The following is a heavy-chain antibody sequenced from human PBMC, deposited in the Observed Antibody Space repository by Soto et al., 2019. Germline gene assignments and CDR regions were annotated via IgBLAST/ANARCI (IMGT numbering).Heavy chain of an antibody. CDR3: ARADCGGDCYTSADPLYYYYYGMDV. Sequence: QVQLQQWGAGLLKPSETLSLTCAVYGGSFSGYYWSWIRQPPGKGLEWIGEINHSGSTNYNPSLKRRVTISVDTSKNQFSLKLSSVTAADTAVYYCARADCGGDCYTSADPLYYYYYGMDVWGQGTTVTVSS. V-gene: IGHV4-34*01. J-gene: IGHJ6*02. CDR1: GGSFSGYY. D-gene: IGHD2-21*02. CDR2: INHSGST.